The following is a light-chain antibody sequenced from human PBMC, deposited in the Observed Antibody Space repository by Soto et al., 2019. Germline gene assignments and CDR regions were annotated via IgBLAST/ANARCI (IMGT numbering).Light chain of an antibody. J-gene: IGLJ2*01. CDR1: SSNIGTNA. CDR2: SND. V-gene: IGLV1-44*01. Sequence: QSVLTQPPSASGTPGQRVTISCSGSSSNIGTNAVHWYQHLPGTAPKLLIYSNDQRPSGVPDRFSGSKSGTSASLAISGLQSEDEADYHCAAWDDSLNGPVFGGGTKVTVL. CDR3: AAWDDSLNGPV.